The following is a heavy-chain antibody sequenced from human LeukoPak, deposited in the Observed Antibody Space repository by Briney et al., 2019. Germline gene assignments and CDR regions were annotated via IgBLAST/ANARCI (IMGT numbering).Heavy chain of an antibody. V-gene: IGHV4-39*01. CDR1: GASISSSSYY. CDR2: IFYAGST. CDR3: VRQSGSVYVPVDY. Sequence: PSETLSLTCTVSGASISSSSYYWGWIRQPPGKGLEWIGTIFYAGSTYYNPSLKSRVTMSVDTSKNQFSLKLNSVTAADTAVYYCVRQSGSVYVPVDYWGQRTLVTVSS. D-gene: IGHD3-10*02. J-gene: IGHJ4*02.